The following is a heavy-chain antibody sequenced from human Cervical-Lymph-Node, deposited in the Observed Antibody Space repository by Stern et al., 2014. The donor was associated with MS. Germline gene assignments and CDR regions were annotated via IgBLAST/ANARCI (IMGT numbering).Heavy chain of an antibody. CDR1: GYSFTAYY. V-gene: IGHV1-2*02. CDR2: IDPNSGGT. J-gene: IGHJ6*02. CDR3: ARERHSMDV. Sequence: VQLVESGAEVKKPGASVKVSCKASGYSFTAYYMHWVRQAPGKGIEWMGWIDPNSGGTKSAQNFQGRVTMTRDTSISTFYMELSGLTSDDTAVFYCARERHSMDVWGQGTTVTVSS.